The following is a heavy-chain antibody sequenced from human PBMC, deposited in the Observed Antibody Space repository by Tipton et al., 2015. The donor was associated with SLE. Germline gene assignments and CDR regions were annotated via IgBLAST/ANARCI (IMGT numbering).Heavy chain of an antibody. J-gene: IGHJ4*02. CDR1: GFTFSRSW. V-gene: IGHV3-21*03. D-gene: IGHD4-17*01. Sequence: SLRLSCAASGFTFSRSWTHWVRQVPGKGLVWVSSISSGSSHIYYSDSVKGRFTISRDDARNSLFLQMNSLRPEDTGVYYCARADDYGDRYYFDYWGQGVLVTVSS. CDR2: ISSGSSHI. CDR3: ARADDYGDRYYFDY.